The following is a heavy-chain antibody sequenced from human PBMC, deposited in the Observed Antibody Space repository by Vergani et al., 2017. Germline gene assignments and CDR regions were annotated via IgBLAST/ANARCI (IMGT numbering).Heavy chain of an antibody. CDR3: ARGDSSEDPRYYYYYMDV. Sequence: QVQLQESGPGLVKPSETLSLTCTVSGGSISSYYWSWIRQPPGKGLEWIGYIYYSGSTNYNPSLKSRVTISVDTSKNQFSLKLSSVTAADTAVYYCARGDSSEDPRYYYYYMDVWSKGTTVTVSS. CDR1: GGSISSYY. J-gene: IGHJ6*03. D-gene: IGHD6-25*01. CDR2: IYYSGST. V-gene: IGHV4-59*01.